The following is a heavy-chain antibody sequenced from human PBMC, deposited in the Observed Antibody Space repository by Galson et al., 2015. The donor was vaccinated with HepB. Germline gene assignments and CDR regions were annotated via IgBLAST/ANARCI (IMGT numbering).Heavy chain of an antibody. CDR2: IYYSGST. D-gene: IGHD3-10*01. J-gene: IGHJ4*02. Sequence: SETLSLTCTVSGGSISSSSYYWGWIRQPPGKGLEWIGSIYYSGSTYYNPSLKSRVTISVDTSKNQFSLKLSSVTAADTAVYYCARDFGASGPTHYWGQGTLVTVSS. CDR1: GGSISSSSYY. CDR3: ARDFGASGPTHY. V-gene: IGHV4-39*07.